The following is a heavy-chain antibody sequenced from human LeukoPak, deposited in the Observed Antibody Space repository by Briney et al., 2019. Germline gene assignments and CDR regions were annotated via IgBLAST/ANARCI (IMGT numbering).Heavy chain of an antibody. Sequence: ASVKVSCKASGYTFTSYGISWVRQAPGQGLEWMGWISAYNGNTNYAQKLQGRATMTTDTSTSTAYMELRSLRSDDTAVYYCARAMVRGVIGPLDAFDIWGQGTMVTVSS. CDR3: ARAMVRGVIGPLDAFDI. CDR1: GYTFTSYG. V-gene: IGHV1-18*01. CDR2: ISAYNGNT. D-gene: IGHD3-10*01. J-gene: IGHJ3*02.